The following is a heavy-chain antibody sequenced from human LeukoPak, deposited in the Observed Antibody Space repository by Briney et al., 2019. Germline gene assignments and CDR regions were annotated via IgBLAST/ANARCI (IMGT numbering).Heavy chain of an antibody. V-gene: IGHV3-7*04. CDR2: IKQDGSEK. Sequence: GGSLRLSCAASGFTFSSYSINWVRQAPGKGLEWVANIKQDGSEKYYVDSVKGRFTISRDNAKNSLYLQMNSLRAEDTAVYYCARGSGSNDYWGQGTLVTVSS. J-gene: IGHJ4*02. D-gene: IGHD3-10*01. CDR1: GFTFSSYS. CDR3: ARGSGSNDY.